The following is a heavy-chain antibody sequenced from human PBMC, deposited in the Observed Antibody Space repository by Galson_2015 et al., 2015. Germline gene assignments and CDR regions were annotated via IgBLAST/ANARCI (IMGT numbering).Heavy chain of an antibody. CDR2: ISGSGGST. CDR3: AKDQVIQAWYFDL. CDR1: GFTFSSYA. J-gene: IGHJ2*01. Sequence: SLRLSCAASGFTFSSYAMSWVRQAPGKGLEWVSAISGSGGSTYYADSVKGRFTISRDNSENTLYLQMNSLRAEDTAVYYCAKDQVIQAWYFDLWGRGTLVTVSS. V-gene: IGHV3-23*01. D-gene: IGHD5-18*01.